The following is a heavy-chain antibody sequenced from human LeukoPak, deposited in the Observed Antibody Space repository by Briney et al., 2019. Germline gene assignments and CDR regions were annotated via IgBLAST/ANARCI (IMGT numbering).Heavy chain of an antibody. CDR3: ATSAGYSSA. Sequence: SETLSLTCAVYGGSFSGYYWSWIRQPPGKGLEWIGEINHSGSANYNPSLKRRVSLSIDTSKNTFSLILSSVTAADTAVYYCATSAGYSSAWGQGTRVTVSS. V-gene: IGHV4-34*01. J-gene: IGHJ5*02. D-gene: IGHD6-19*01. CDR2: INHSGSA. CDR1: GGSFSGYY.